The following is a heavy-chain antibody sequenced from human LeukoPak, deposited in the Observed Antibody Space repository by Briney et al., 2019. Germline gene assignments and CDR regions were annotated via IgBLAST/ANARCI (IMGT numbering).Heavy chain of an antibody. CDR1: GFTFSSYD. D-gene: IGHD6-13*01. CDR2: ISYDGSNK. CDR3: ARDRTAAAGIRGFFDY. J-gene: IGHJ4*02. Sequence: PGGYLRLSCAASGFTFSSYDMYWVRQAPGKGLEWVAIISYDGSNKYYADSVKGRFNISRDNSKNTLYLQMNSLRAEDTAVYYCARDRTAAAGIRGFFDYWGQGTLVTVSS. V-gene: IGHV3-30*03.